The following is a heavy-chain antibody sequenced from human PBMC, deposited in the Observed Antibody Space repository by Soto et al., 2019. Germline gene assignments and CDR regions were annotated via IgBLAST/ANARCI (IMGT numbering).Heavy chain of an antibody. J-gene: IGHJ4*02. CDR3: ARGGSYGYKDALH. V-gene: IGHV4-31*03. Sequence: QVQLQESGPGLVKPSQTLSLTCTVSGGSISSGGYYWSWIRQHPGKSLEWIGYIYYRGSTYYNPSIKSRVTLSVDTSKHQFSLKLSSVTDADTAVYYCARGGSYGYKDALHWGQGTLVTVSS. D-gene: IGHD5-18*01. CDR1: GGSISSGGYY. CDR2: IYYRGST.